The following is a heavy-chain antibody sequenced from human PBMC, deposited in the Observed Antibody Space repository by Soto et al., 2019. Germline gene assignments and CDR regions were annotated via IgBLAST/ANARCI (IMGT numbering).Heavy chain of an antibody. CDR3: ARQRTSVVTQAYFDS. CDR1: GDSINNRSYY. Sequence: SETLSLTCTVTGDSINNRSYYWGWIRQPPGKGLEWIGSIYYSGSTYNNPSLKSRVSMSVDTSKNQFSLKLRSVTAADTALYYCARQRTSVVTQAYFDSWGQGPLVTVSS. J-gene: IGHJ4*02. CDR2: IYYSGST. D-gene: IGHD2-21*02. V-gene: IGHV4-39*01.